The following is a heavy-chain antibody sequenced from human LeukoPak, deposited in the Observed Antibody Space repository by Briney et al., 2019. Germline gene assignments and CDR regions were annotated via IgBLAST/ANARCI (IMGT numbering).Heavy chain of an antibody. J-gene: IGHJ6*02. CDR3: ASGRDYGMDV. V-gene: IGHV4-59*01. Sequence: SETLSLTYTVSGGSISSYYWSWIRQPPGKGLEWIGYIYYIGSTNYNPSLKSRVTISVDTSKNQFSLKLSSVTPADTAVYYCASGRDYGMDVWGQGTTVTVSS. CDR2: IYYIGST. CDR1: GGSISSYY.